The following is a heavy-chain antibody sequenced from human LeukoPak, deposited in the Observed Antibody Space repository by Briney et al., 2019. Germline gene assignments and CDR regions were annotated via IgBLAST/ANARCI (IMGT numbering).Heavy chain of an antibody. CDR1: DSSISSGYF. V-gene: IGHV4-38-2*01. D-gene: IGHD4-17*01. CDR3: ATLLSDYGAHYFDS. J-gene: IGHJ4*02. Sequence: SETLSLTCAVSDSSISSGYFWGWIRQPPGKGLEWIGTLYHSGSTYYNPSLKSRVAISLDTSKTLFSLKLSSVTAADTALYYCATLLSDYGAHYFDSWGQGVLVTVSS. CDR2: LYHSGST.